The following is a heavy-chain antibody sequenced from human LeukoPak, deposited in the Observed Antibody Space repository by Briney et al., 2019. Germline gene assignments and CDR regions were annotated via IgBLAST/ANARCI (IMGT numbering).Heavy chain of an antibody. D-gene: IGHD2-2*02. CDR1: GGSFSGYY. V-gene: IGHV4-34*01. CDR2: INHSGST. Sequence: PSETLSLTCAVYGGSFSGYYWSWIRQPPGKGLEWIGEINHSGSTNYNPSLKSRVTISVDTSKNQFSLKLSSVTAADTAVYYCARRYCSSTSCYKKDPYYYYMDVWGKGTTVTVSS. CDR3: ARRYCSSTSCYKKDPYYYYMDV. J-gene: IGHJ6*03.